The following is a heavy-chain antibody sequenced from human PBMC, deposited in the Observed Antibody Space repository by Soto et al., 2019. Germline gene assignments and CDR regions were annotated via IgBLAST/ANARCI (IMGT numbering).Heavy chain of an antibody. CDR1: GYTFSSYS. Sequence: QIQMVQSGAEVKQPGASVKISCKTSGYTFSSYSINWVRQAPGQGLEWMARISTTSGNTHYAERVQGRVTVTLDKSARTAFMEMWGLTSDDTAVYFCARDNGYYDFWCQGTLVTVSS. CDR2: ISTTSGNT. V-gene: IGHV1-18*01. CDR3: ARDNGYYDF. J-gene: IGHJ4*02. D-gene: IGHD2-8*01.